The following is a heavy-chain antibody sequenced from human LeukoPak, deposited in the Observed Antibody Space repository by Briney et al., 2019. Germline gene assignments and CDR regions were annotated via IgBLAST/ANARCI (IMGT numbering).Heavy chain of an antibody. CDR1: GGSISSSSYY. CDR2: IYYSGST. CDR3: ARADTYYYDSSGYINWYFDL. J-gene: IGHJ2*01. Sequence: SETLSLTCTVSGGSISSSSYYWGWIRQPPGKGLEWIGYIYYSGSTNYNPSLKSRVTISVDTSKNQFSLKLSSVTAADTAVYYCARADTYYYDSSGYINWYFDLWGRGTLVTVSS. V-gene: IGHV4-61*05. D-gene: IGHD3-22*01.